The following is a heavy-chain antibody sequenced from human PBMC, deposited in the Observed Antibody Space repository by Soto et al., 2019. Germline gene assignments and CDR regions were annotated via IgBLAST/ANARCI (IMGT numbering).Heavy chain of an antibody. CDR3: ARGHNDYEDY. V-gene: IGHV1-69*08. D-gene: IGHD4-17*01. CDR1: GNTFSTYT. Sequence: QVPLVQSGPEVKKPGSSVKVSCTASGNTFSTYTINWVRQAPGQGLEWLGRVIPLFDKTDYAQKFQGRVTLPADTSTSTAYLELGSLRSEDTAVYYCARGHNDYEDYWAQGTLVTVSS. J-gene: IGHJ4*02. CDR2: VIPLFDKT.